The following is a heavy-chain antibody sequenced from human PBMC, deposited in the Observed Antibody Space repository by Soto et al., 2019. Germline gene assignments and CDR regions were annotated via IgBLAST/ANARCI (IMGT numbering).Heavy chain of an antibody. CDR2: IYYSGST. D-gene: IGHD1-26*01. V-gene: IGHV4-39*01. J-gene: IGHJ5*02. CDR1: GGSISSSNYY. Sequence: QLQLQESGPGLVKPSETLSLTCTVSGGSISSSNYYWGWIRQPPGKGLEWIGSIYYSGSTYYNPSLESPVTIPVAKSKNQFSLKLNSVTAAHTAVYYCATQEVGGSYVYTFDPWGQGTLVTVSS. CDR3: ATQEVGGSYVYTFDP.